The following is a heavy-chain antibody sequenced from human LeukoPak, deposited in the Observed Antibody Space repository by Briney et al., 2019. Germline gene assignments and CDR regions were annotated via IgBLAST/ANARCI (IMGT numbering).Heavy chain of an antibody. CDR1: GGSISSSNW. CDR2: IYHSGST. J-gene: IGHJ6*02. D-gene: IGHD2-2*01. CDR3: ARSGDCSSTSCEEYGMDV. Sequence: PSGTLSLTCAVSGGSISSSNWWSWVRQPPGKGLEWIGEIYHSGSTNYNPSLKSRVTISVDKSKNQFSLKMSSVTAADTAVYYCARSGDCSSTSCEEYGMDVWGQGTTVTVSS. V-gene: IGHV4-4*02.